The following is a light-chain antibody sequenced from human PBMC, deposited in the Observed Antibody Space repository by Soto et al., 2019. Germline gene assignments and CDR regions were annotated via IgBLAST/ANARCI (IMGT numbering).Light chain of an antibody. Sequence: QSALTQPASVSGSPGQSITISCTGTSSDIGVYNYVSWYQQHPGKAPKLVICEVSNRPSGVSSRFSGSKSGNTASLTISGLRAEDEADYYCNSYRSSVIPVVFGGGTKLTVL. CDR2: EVS. CDR1: SSDIGVYNY. V-gene: IGLV2-14*01. J-gene: IGLJ2*01. CDR3: NSYRSSVIPVV.